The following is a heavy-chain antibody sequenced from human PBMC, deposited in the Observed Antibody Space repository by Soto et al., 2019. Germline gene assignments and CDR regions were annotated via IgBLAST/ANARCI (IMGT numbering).Heavy chain of an antibody. CDR1: GFTFDDYA. J-gene: IGHJ4*02. CDR3: AKAAYYGDSYYFDY. D-gene: IGHD4-17*01. Sequence: GGSLRLSCAASGFTFDDYAMHWVRQAPGKGLEWVSGISWNSGSIGYADSVKGRFTISRDNAKNSLYLQMNSLRAEDTALYYCAKAAYYGDSYYFDYWGQGTLVTVSS. CDR2: ISWNSGSI. V-gene: IGHV3-9*01.